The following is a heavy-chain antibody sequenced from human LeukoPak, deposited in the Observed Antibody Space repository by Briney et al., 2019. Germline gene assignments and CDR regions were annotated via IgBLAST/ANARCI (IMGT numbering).Heavy chain of an antibody. J-gene: IGHJ4*02. Sequence: GGSQRLSCAASGFTFSSYGLNWVRQAPGKGLEWVSTISSGGHIYYEDSVKGRFTISRDNAKNSLYLQMNSLRAEDTAVYYCARDQDGGKYYYESSGYSHWGQGILVTVSS. CDR3: ARDQDGGKYYYESSGYSH. V-gene: IGHV3-21*01. D-gene: IGHD3-22*01. CDR2: ISSGGHI. CDR1: GFTFSSYG.